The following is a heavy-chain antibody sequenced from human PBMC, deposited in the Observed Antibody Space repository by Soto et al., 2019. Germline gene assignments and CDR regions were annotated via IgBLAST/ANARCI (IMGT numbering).Heavy chain of an antibody. CDR3: ERQRDYYDSSGYYAADAFDI. V-gene: IGHV5-51*01. J-gene: IGHJ3*02. Sequence: PGESLKISCKGSGYSFTSYWIGWVRQMPGKGLEWMGIIYPGDSDTRYSPSFQGQVTISADKSISTAYLQWSSLKASDTAMYYCERQRDYYDSSGYYAADAFDIWGQGTMVTVSS. CDR2: IYPGDSDT. D-gene: IGHD3-22*01. CDR1: GYSFTSYW.